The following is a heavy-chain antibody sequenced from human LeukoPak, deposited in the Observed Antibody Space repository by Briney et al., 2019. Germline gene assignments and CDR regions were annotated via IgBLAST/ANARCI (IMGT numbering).Heavy chain of an antibody. CDR2: IYHSGST. J-gene: IGHJ4*02. D-gene: IGHD3-3*01. CDR1: GGPFSSSSYY. CDR3: ARVFWPSEAFSSFDY. V-gene: IGHV4-39*07. Sequence: SETLSLTCTVSGGPFSSSSYYWGWIRQPPGKGLEWIGSIYHSGSTYYNPSLKSRVTISVDTSKNQFSLKLSSVTAADTAVYYCARVFWPSEAFSSFDYWGQGTLVTVSS.